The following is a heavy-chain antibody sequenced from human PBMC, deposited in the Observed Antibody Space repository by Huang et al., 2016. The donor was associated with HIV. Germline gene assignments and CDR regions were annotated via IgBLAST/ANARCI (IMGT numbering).Heavy chain of an antibody. J-gene: IGHJ4*02. Sequence: QVQLQESGPGLVKPSETLSLTCNVSGASISSYYWRWIRQSDGKGLEWIGRLYISGGIHYNPALKSRVTMSIDTSKNQFALRLSSVTAADTAVYYCARAFSTGAYGSGSYNYWGQGTLVTVSS. V-gene: IGHV4-4*07. CDR1: GASISSYY. D-gene: IGHD3-10*01. CDR2: LYISGGI. CDR3: ARAFSTGAYGSGSYNY.